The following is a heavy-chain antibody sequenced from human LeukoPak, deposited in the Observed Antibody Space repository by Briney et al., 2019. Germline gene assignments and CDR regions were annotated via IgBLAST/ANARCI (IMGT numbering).Heavy chain of an antibody. CDR3: ARRAPSAGFDY. V-gene: IGHV4-59*01. CDR2: IYYSGSS. J-gene: IGHJ4*02. Sequence: PSETLSLTCTVSGGSIRSYDWSWIRQPPGKGLEWIGYIYYSGSSNYNPSLKSRVTISVDTSKNQFSLKLSSVTAADTAVYYCARRAPSAGFDYRGQGTLVTVSS. CDR1: GGSIRSYD.